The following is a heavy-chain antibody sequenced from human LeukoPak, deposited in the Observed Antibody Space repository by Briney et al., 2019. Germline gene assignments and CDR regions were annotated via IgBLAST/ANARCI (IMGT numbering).Heavy chain of an antibody. CDR1: GFTFSSYA. CDR2: IYSGGST. J-gene: IGHJ4*02. D-gene: IGHD6-13*01. Sequence: PGGSLRLSCAASGFTFSSYAMSWVRQAPGKGLEWVSIIYSGGSTYYADSVKGRFTISRDNSKNTLYLQMNSLRVEDTGVYYCARGSVAAPPDYWGQGTLVTVSS. CDR3: ARGSVAAPPDY. V-gene: IGHV3-66*01.